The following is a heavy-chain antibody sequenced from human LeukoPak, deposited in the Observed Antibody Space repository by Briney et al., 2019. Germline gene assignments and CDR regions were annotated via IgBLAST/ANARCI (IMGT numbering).Heavy chain of an antibody. Sequence: KASETLSLTCTVSGGSISSHYWSWIRQPAGKGLEWIGRIYTSGSTNYNPSLKSRVTMSVDTSKNQFSLKLSSVTAADTAVYYCARDLYCSSTSCSAYDAFDIWGQGTMVTVSS. CDR3: ARDLYCSSTSCSAYDAFDI. CDR1: GGSISSHY. D-gene: IGHD2-2*01. J-gene: IGHJ3*02. V-gene: IGHV4-4*07. CDR2: IYTSGST.